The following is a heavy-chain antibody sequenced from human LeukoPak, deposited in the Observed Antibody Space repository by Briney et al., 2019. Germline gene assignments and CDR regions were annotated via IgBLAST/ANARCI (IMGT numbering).Heavy chain of an antibody. CDR1: GYTFTGYY. CDR2: INPNSGGT. D-gene: IGHD1-1*01. Sequence: ASVKVSCKASGYTFTGYYIHWVRQAPGQGLEWMGRINPNSGGTDYAQKFQGRVSMTRDTSISTAYMEVSSLRSDDTAVFFCARVKDGLEYHSFDYWGQGTLVTVSS. V-gene: IGHV1-2*02. J-gene: IGHJ4*02. CDR3: ARVKDGLEYHSFDY.